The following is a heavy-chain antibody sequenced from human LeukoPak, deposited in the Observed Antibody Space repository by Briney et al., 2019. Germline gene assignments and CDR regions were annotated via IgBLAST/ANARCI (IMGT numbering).Heavy chain of an antibody. V-gene: IGHV3-9*03. D-gene: IGHD6-19*01. CDR3: AKVRVAGSNLDAFDI. J-gene: IGHJ3*02. Sequence: GGSLRLSCAASGFTFDDYAMHWVRQAPGKGLEWVSGISWNSGNLGYADSVKGRFTISRDNAKNSLFLQMNSLRAEDIALYYCAKVRVAGSNLDAFDIWGQGTMVTVSS. CDR1: GFTFDDYA. CDR2: ISWNSGNL.